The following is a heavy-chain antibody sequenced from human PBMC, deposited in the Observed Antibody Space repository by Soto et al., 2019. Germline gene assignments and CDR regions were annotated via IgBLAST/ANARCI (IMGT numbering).Heavy chain of an antibody. V-gene: IGHV6-1*01. Sequence: SHTLSLTCAISGYSVSSNSAAWNLIRQSPSRGLEWLGRTYYRSKWYNDYAVSVKSRITINPDTSKNQFSLQLNSVTPEDTAVYYCARDSMRVPAAGGMDVWGQGTTVTVSS. CDR2: TYYRSKWYN. CDR3: ARDSMRVPAAGGMDV. CDR1: GYSVSSNSAA. J-gene: IGHJ6*02. D-gene: IGHD2-2*01.